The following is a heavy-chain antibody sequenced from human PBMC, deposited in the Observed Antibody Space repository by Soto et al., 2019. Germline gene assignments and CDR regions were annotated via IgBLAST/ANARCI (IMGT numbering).Heavy chain of an antibody. Sequence: QVQLVQSGSEVKKPGSSVKVSCKASGGSFSSNPISWVRQAPGQGLEWMAGIIPIFATVHYAQKFQGRVTITADESTSTAYTEPTSLRSEDTAVYFCARGGRGYSSAPRYYFDYWGQGTLVTVSS. CDR3: ARGGRGYSSAPRYYFDY. V-gene: IGHV1-69*01. J-gene: IGHJ4*02. CDR2: IIPIFATV. CDR1: GGSFSSNP. D-gene: IGHD5-18*01.